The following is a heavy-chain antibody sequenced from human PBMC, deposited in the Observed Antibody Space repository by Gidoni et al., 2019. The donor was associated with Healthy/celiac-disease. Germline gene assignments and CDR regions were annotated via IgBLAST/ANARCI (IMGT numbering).Heavy chain of an antibody. V-gene: IGHV3-48*02. D-gene: IGHD2-15*01. CDR2: ISSSRSTI. Sequence: EVQLVASGGGLVQPGGSLRLSCAATGLTSSSYSMNWVRQAPGKGLEWVSYISSSRSTIYYADSVKGRFTISRDNAKNSLYLQMNSLRDEDTSVYYCAGTSGGGSCYYDYWGQGTLFTVSS. CDR3: AGTSGGGSCYYDY. CDR1: GLTSSSYS. J-gene: IGHJ4*02.